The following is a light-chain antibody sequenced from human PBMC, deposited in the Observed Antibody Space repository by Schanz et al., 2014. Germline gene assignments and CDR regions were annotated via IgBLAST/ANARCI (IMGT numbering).Light chain of an antibody. J-gene: IGKJ4*01. Sequence: EIVMTQSPATLSVSPGERATLSCRASQSVSNNLAWYQQKPGQVPRLLIYDASNRATGIPARLSGSGSGTDFTLTISSLEPEDFAVYYCQQRTSWPLTFGGGTKVEIK. CDR3: QQRTSWPLT. V-gene: IGKV3-11*01. CDR1: QSVSNN. CDR2: DAS.